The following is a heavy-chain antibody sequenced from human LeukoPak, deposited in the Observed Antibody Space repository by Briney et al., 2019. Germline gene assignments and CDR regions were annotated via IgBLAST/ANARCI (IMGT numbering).Heavy chain of an antibody. Sequence: SETLSLTCAVYGGSFSGYYWSWIRQPPGKGLEWIGEINHSGSTNYNPSLKSRVTISVDTSKNQFSLKLSSVTAADTAVYYCARAGWGNDYVWGSYRNNWLDPWGQGTLVTVSS. V-gene: IGHV4-34*01. D-gene: IGHD3-16*02. CDR1: GGSFSGYY. CDR2: INHSGST. CDR3: ARAGWGNDYVWGSYRNNWLDP. J-gene: IGHJ5*02.